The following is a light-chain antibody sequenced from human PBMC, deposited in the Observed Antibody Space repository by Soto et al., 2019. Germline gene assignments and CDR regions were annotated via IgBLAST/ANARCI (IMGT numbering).Light chain of an antibody. CDR3: QQYHNWPRT. J-gene: IGKJ1*01. CDR1: QSVSSN. CDR2: GAS. V-gene: IGKV3-15*01. Sequence: EIVMTQSPATLSVSPGERATLSCRASQSVSSNLAWYQQKPGQAPRLLIYGASTSATGIPARFSGSGSGTEFTLTISSLQSEDFAVYYCQQYHNWPRTFGLRTKVEIK.